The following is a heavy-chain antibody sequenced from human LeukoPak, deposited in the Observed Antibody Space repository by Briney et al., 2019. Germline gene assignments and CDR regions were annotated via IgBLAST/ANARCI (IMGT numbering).Heavy chain of an antibody. CDR2: INYSGIT. J-gene: IGHJ4*02. D-gene: IGHD5-18*01. V-gene: IGHV4-59*08. CDR1: GDSVSSFY. Sequence: SETLSLTCTVSGDSVSSFYWNWIRQSPTDGLEWIGSINYSGITSYNPSLKSRVTISVDTSKNQFSLKLSSVTAADTAVYYCARSQGGYSYGLFDYWGQGTLVTVSS. CDR3: ARSQGGYSYGLFDY.